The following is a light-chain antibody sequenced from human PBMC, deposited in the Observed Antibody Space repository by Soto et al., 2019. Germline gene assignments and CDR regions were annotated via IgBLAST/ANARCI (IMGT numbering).Light chain of an antibody. Sequence: EIVMTQSPATLSVSPGERATLSCRASRSVSDNLAWYQQRPGQAPRLLIYGASIRAAGIPARISGSGSGTEFTLTLSSLQSEDFAVYSCQQYNNWPLTFGGGTKVETK. V-gene: IGKV3-15*01. CDR2: GAS. CDR1: RSVSDN. J-gene: IGKJ4*01. CDR3: QQYNNWPLT.